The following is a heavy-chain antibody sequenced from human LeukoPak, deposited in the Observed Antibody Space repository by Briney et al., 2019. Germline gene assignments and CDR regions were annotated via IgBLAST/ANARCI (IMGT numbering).Heavy chain of an antibody. CDR3: ARGDGYSSSSFDY. CDR2: MNPNSGNT. CDR1: GYTFTIYH. J-gene: IGHJ4*02. Sequence: ASVKVSCKASGYTFTIYHINWVRQATGQGLEWMGWMNPNSGNTGYAQKFQGRVTITRNTSISTAYMELSSLRSEDTAVYYCARGDGYSSSSFDYWGQGTLVTVSS. D-gene: IGHD6-13*01. V-gene: IGHV1-8*03.